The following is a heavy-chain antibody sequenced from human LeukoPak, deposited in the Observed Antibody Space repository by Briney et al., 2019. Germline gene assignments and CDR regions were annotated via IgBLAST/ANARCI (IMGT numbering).Heavy chain of an antibody. D-gene: IGHD6-13*01. Sequence: SETLSLTCTVSGGSISSSGYYWGWIRQPPGKGLEWIGSVDYTGITSHSPSLKSRVTISVDTSKNQFSLKLSSVTAADTAVYYCASLSSSWYYDYWGQGTLVTVSS. V-gene: IGHV4-39*01. J-gene: IGHJ4*02. CDR1: GGSISSSGYY. CDR3: ASLSSSWYYDY. CDR2: VDYTGIT.